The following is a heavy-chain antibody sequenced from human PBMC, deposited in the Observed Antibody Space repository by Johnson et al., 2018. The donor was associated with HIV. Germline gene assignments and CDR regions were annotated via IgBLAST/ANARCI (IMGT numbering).Heavy chain of an antibody. J-gene: IGHJ3*02. CDR2: IWYDGSTE. D-gene: IGHD1-26*01. CDR3: ARASAATKGNAFDI. Sequence: QVQLVESGGGAVQPGTSLRLSCAASGFTFNRYAMHWVRQAPGKGLEWVSVIWYDGSTEYYADSVKGRFTISRDNSKNTLYLHMNSLRAEDTALYYCARASAATKGNAFDIWGQGTMVTVSS. CDR1: GFTFNRYA. V-gene: IGHV3-33*01.